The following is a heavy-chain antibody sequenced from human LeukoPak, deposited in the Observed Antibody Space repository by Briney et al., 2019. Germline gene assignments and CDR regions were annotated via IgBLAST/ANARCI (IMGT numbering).Heavy chain of an antibody. Sequence: PSETLSLTCTVSGGSISSYYWSWIRQPAGKGLEWIGRIYTSGSTNYNPSLKSRVTMSVDTSNNQFSLRLSSVTAADTAVYYCARYYYDRSGFSGDAFDIWGQGTVVTVSS. CDR3: ARYYYDRSGFSGDAFDI. CDR2: IYTSGST. CDR1: GGSISSYY. J-gene: IGHJ3*02. V-gene: IGHV4-4*07. D-gene: IGHD3-22*01.